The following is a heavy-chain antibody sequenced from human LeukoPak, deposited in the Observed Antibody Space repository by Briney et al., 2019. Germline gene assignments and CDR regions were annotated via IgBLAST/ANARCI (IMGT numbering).Heavy chain of an antibody. Sequence: ASVKVSCKASGYVFTYFYMHWVRHARGQGLEWMGIIIPSGGTTSYAQKFQGRVTMTRDTSTSTVYMELSSLRSEDTAVYYCARVFVAAVAGDCFDPWGQGTLVTVSS. V-gene: IGHV1-46*01. CDR3: ARVFVAAVAGDCFDP. CDR1: GYVFTYFY. J-gene: IGHJ5*02. CDR2: IIPSGGTT. D-gene: IGHD6-13*01.